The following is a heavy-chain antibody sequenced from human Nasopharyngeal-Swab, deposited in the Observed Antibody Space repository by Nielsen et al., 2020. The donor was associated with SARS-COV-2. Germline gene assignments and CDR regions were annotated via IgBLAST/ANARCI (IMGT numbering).Heavy chain of an antibody. Sequence: SETLSLTCAVYGGSFSGYYWSWIRQPPGKGLEWIGEINHSGSTNYNPSLKSQVTISVDTSKNQFSLKLSSVTAADTAVYYCARGRVPAAIDYWGQGTLVTVSS. J-gene: IGHJ4*02. CDR2: INHSGST. CDR1: GGSFSGYY. CDR3: ARGRVPAAIDY. V-gene: IGHV4-34*01. D-gene: IGHD2-2*01.